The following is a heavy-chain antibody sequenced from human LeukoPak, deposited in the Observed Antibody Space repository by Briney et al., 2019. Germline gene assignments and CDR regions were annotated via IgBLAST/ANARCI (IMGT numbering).Heavy chain of an antibody. Sequence: GSVKVSCKASGYTFTSHGISWVRQAPGQGPEWMGWITVYNGNTNYAQKFQGRVAMTTDTSATTAYMELRSLRSDDTAVYYCARGASSYYDSSDYFDYWGQGTLVTVSS. CDR2: ITVYNGNT. D-gene: IGHD3-22*01. J-gene: IGHJ4*02. V-gene: IGHV1-18*01. CDR3: ARGASSYYDSSDYFDY. CDR1: GYTFTSHG.